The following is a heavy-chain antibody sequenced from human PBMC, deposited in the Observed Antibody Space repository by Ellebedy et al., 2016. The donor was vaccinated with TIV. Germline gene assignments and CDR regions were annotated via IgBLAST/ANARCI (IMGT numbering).Heavy chain of an antibody. CDR1: DDSISTTNSW. D-gene: IGHD2-8*02. CDR2: IFHTGVT. V-gene: IGHV4-4*02. J-gene: IGHJ4*02. CDR3: VKVAAYCLEY. Sequence: PSETLSLTXVVSDDSISTTNSWWSWVRQPPGKGLEWIGEIFHTGVTNYNPSLWSRVTMSVDKSRSQLSLQLTSVTAADTAVYYCVKVAAYCLEYWGQGTLVTVSS.